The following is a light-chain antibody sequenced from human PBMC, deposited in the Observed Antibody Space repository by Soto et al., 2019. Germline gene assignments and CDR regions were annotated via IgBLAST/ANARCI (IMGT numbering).Light chain of an antibody. CDR2: GTS. Sequence: EIVLTQSPGTLSQSPGERATLSCRASQSVSSSYLAWYQQKPGQAPRLLIYGTSSRATAIPDRFSGSGSGTDFTHTISRLEPEDFAVYYCQQYGSSSWTFGRWTKVEIK. CDR1: QSVSSSY. CDR3: QQYGSSSWT. J-gene: IGKJ1*01. V-gene: IGKV3-20*01.